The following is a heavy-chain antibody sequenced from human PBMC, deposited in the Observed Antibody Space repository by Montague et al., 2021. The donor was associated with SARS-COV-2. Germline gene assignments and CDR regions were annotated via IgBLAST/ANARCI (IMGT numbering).Heavy chain of an antibody. CDR2: KWYS. J-gene: IGHJ4*02. CDR3: VRYSGWFYFDF. Sequence: KWYSDYAPXVRGRLTVNPDASKNEFSLDLNYVTPEDTAVYYCVRYSGWFYFDFWGQGTLVTVSS. V-gene: IGHV6-1*01. D-gene: IGHD6-19*01.